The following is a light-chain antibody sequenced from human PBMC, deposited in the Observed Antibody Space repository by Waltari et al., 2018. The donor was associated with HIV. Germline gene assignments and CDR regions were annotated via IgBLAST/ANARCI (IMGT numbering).Light chain of an antibody. J-gene: IGLJ7*01. CDR2: KDS. Sequence: SYELTQPPSVSVSPGQTARITCSGDVLPKQYAYWYQQKPGQAPVVVISKDSERPPGIPERSSGSTAGTTFTLTISGVQAEDEADYFCQSADSSGTYAVFGGGTQLTVL. CDR3: QSADSSGTYAV. V-gene: IGLV3-25*03. CDR1: VLPKQY.